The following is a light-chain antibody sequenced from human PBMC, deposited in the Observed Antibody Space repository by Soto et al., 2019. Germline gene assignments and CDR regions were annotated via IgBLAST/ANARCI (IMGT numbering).Light chain of an antibody. CDR1: QGIANF. Sequence: IQLTQSPSSLSASVGDRVTISCRASQGIANFLAWYQQKPGKAPKLLIYGESTLPSGVPSRFSGSGSGTDFTLTISSLPPEDFATYYCQQLNSFPIPFGPGTKVDIK. V-gene: IGKV1-9*01. CDR3: QQLNSFPIP. CDR2: GES. J-gene: IGKJ3*01.